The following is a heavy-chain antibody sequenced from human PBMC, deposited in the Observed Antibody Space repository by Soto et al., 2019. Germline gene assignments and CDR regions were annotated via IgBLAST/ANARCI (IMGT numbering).Heavy chain of an antibody. CDR1: GFTVSSNY. Sequence: PGGSLRLSCAASGFTVSSNYMSWVRQAPGKGLEWVSVIYSGGSTFYADSVKGRFTISRDNSKNMVYLQMNRTRAEDTAVYYCAREWPHLDCWGQGTLVTVSS. CDR2: IYSGGST. CDR3: AREWPHLDC. V-gene: IGHV3-53*01. J-gene: IGHJ4*02.